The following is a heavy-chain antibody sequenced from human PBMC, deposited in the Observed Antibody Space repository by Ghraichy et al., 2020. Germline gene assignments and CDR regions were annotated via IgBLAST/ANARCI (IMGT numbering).Heavy chain of an antibody. J-gene: IGHJ4*02. CDR2: INHSGST. CDR3: ARGSSSMVVVAARPRPFDY. D-gene: IGHD2-15*01. V-gene: IGHV4-34*01. CDR1: GGSFSGYY. Sequence: SETLSLTCAVYGGSFSGYYWSWIRQPPGKGLEWIGEINHSGSTNYNPSLKSRVTISVDTSKNQFSLKLSSVTAADTAVYYCARGSSSMVVVAARPRPFDYWGQGTLVTVSS.